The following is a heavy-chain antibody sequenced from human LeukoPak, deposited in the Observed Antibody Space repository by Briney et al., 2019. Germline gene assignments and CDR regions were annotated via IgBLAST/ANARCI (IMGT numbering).Heavy chain of an antibody. CDR3: ARCILATIPYCCYYMDV. Sequence: SETLTLTCAVCGGSFNGYYWSWIRHPPGKGLEWIVEINHNGSTKYNPSLKRRVTISVDTCKNQFSLKLRSVTAADPAVYYCARCILATIPYCCYYMDVWGKGTTVTVSS. D-gene: IGHD5-12*01. CDR2: INHNGST. CDR1: GGSFNGYY. V-gene: IGHV4-34*01. J-gene: IGHJ6*03.